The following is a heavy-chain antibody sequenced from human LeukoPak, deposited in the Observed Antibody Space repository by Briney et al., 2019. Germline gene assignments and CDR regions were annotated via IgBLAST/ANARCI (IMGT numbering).Heavy chain of an antibody. CDR3: AREYCSGGSCSNGLDV. V-gene: IGHV3-66*01. J-gene: IGHJ6*02. Sequence: EGSLRLSCAASGFTVSSNSMSWVRQAPGKGLEWVSGIYSGGSTYYADSAKGRFTISRDNSKNTLYLQMNSLRAEDTAVYYCAREYCSGGSCSNGLDVWGQGTTVTVSS. CDR2: IYSGGST. D-gene: IGHD2-15*01. CDR1: GFTVSSNS.